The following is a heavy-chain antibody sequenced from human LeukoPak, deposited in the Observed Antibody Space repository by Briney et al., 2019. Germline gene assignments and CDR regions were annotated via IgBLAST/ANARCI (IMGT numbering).Heavy chain of an antibody. J-gene: IGHJ5*02. CDR2: IYYSGRT. CDR3: ARPGRYSAGWFDP. V-gene: IGHV4-39*01. D-gene: IGHD6-13*01. Sequence: SETLSLTCTVSGDSISSRTYFWGWIRQPPGKGLEWLGSIYYSGRTYYNGSLKSRVTISLDTSKNQFSLKLSSVTAADTAVYYCARPGRYSAGWFDPWGQGTLVTVSS. CDR1: GDSISSRTYF.